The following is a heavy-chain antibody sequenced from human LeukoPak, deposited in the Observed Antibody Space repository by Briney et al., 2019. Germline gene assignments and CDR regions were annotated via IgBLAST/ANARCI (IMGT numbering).Heavy chain of an antibody. CDR2: IWYDGSNK. Sequence: GRSLRLSCAASGFTFSSYGMHWVRQAPGKGLEWVAVIWYDGSNKFYADSVKGRFTVSRDNSKNTLFLQMSSLRADDTALYYCAREVTNDAFDIWGQGTMVTVSS. V-gene: IGHV3-33*01. D-gene: IGHD4-17*01. J-gene: IGHJ3*02. CDR3: AREVTNDAFDI. CDR1: GFTFSSYG.